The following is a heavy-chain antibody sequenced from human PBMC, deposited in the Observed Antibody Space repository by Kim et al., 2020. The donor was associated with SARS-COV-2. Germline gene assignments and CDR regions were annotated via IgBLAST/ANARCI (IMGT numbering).Heavy chain of an antibody. CDR2: INHSGST. CDR1: GGSFSGYY. J-gene: IGHJ3*02. V-gene: IGHV4-34*01. CDR3: ARASYYYDSSGYWIDAFD. Sequence: SETLSLTCAVYGGSFSGYYWSWIRQPPGKGLEWIGEINHSGSTNYNPSLKSRVTISVDTSKNQFSLKLSSVTAADTAVYYCARASYYYDSSGYWIDAFD. D-gene: IGHD3-22*01.